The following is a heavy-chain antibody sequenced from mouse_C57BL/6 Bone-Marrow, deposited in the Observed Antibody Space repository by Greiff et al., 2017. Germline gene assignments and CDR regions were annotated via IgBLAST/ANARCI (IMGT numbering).Heavy chain of an antibody. D-gene: IGHD1-1*01. J-gene: IGHJ4*01. CDR2: ISYSGST. CDR1: GYSITSDY. V-gene: IGHV3-8*01. Sequence: DVQLVESGPGLAKPSQTLSLTCSVTGYSITSDYWNWIRKFPGNKLEYMGYISYSGSTYYNPSLKRRISITRDTSKNQYYLQLNSVTTEDTATYYCAREGGYYYGSSSYYYAMDYWGQGTSVTVSS. CDR3: AREGGYYYGSSSYYYAMDY.